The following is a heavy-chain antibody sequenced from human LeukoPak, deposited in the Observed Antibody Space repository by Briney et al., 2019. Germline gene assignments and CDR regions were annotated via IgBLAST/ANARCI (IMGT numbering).Heavy chain of an antibody. CDR1: GFTFSDYY. CDR2: ISSSGSTI. D-gene: IGHD3-22*01. CDR3: AKPEYYYDSSGYYYKAPRYYFDY. V-gene: IGHV3-11*01. J-gene: IGHJ4*02. Sequence: PGGSLKLSCAASGFTFSDYYMSWIRQAPGKGLEWVSYISSSGSTIYYADSVKGRFTISRDNAKNSLYLQMNSLRAEDTAVYYCAKPEYYYDSSGYYYKAPRYYFDYWGQGTLVTVSS.